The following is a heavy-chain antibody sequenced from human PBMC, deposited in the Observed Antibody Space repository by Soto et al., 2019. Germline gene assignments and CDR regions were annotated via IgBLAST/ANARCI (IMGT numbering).Heavy chain of an antibody. CDR3: ARATGIAVADY. Sequence: SVKVYCKASGGTFSSYAISWVRQAPGQVLEWMGGIIPIFGTANYAQKFQGRVTITADESTSTAYMELSSLRSEDTAVYYCARATGIAVADYWGQRALVPVSS. CDR1: GGTFSSYA. V-gene: IGHV1-69*13. CDR2: IIPIFGTA. D-gene: IGHD6-19*01. J-gene: IGHJ4*02.